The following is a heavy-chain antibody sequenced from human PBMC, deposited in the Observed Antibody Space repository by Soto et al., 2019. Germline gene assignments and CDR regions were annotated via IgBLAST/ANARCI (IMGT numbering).Heavy chain of an antibody. J-gene: IGHJ5*02. CDR1: GGSFSGYY. CDR3: ARGGHYYDSSGYYIYDWFDP. D-gene: IGHD3-22*01. Sequence: SETLSLTCAVYGGSFSGYYWSWIRQPPGKGLEWIGEINHIGSTNYNPSLKSRVTISVDTSKNQFSLKLSSVTAADTAVYYCARGGHYYDSSGYYIYDWFDPWGQGTLVTVS. V-gene: IGHV4-34*01. CDR2: INHIGST.